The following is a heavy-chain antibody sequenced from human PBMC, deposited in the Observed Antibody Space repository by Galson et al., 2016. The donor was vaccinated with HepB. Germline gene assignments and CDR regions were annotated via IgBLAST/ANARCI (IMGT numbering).Heavy chain of an antibody. CDR1: GFTFSTYS. D-gene: IGHD6-13*01. J-gene: IGHJ6*02. Sequence: SLRLSCAVSGFTFSTYSMNWVRQAPGEGLEWVSYIGSGSTNIYYADSVKGRVTISRDNAKNSLYLQMNSLRDDDTAVYYCARDGGQQVVRWERLRKVYYYYPMDVWGQGTTVTVSS. CDR2: IGSGSTNI. V-gene: IGHV3-48*02. CDR3: ARDGGQQVVRWERLRKVYYYYPMDV.